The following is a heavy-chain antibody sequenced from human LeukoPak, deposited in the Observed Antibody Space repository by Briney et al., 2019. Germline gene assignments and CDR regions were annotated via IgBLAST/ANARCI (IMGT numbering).Heavy chain of an antibody. CDR2: ISSSGTYV. CDR1: AFTFSSYS. V-gene: IGHV3-21*01. J-gene: IGHJ3*02. CDR3: AGASSKQLAGYLPDGFDI. D-gene: IGHD3-9*01. Sequence: GGSLRLSCAASAFTFSSYSMNWVRQAPGKGLECFSSISSSGTYVYYADSVKGRFTISRDNAKNSLSLQMNSLRADDAAVYYCAGASSKQLAGYLPDGFDIWGQGTMVTVSS.